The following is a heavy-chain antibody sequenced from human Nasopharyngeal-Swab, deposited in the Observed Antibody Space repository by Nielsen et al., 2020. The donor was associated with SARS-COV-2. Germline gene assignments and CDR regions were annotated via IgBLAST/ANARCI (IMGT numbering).Heavy chain of an antibody. D-gene: IGHD1-14*01. J-gene: IGHJ4*02. CDR1: GFTFSSYA. CDR2: ISHTYST. Sequence: GESLKISCVASGFTFSSYAMNWVRPAPGKGLEWVSAISHTYSTYYADSVRGRFTVSRDNSKNTLYLQMSSLRAEDTAVYYCAKGTGMTYRAIDYWGQGTLVTVSS. CDR3: AKGTGMTYRAIDY. V-gene: IGHV3-23*01.